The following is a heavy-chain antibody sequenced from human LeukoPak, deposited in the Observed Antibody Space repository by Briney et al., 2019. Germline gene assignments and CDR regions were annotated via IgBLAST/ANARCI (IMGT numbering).Heavy chain of an antibody. J-gene: IGHJ3*02. Sequence: PGGSLRLSCAASGFTFSSYAMSWVRQAPGKGLEWVSSISSSSSYIYYADSVKGRFTISRDNAKNPLYLQMNSLRAEGTAVYYCARASPIWSGYYSEGPPLAFDIWGQGTMVTVSS. D-gene: IGHD3-3*01. CDR2: ISSSSSYI. CDR1: GFTFSSYA. V-gene: IGHV3-21*01. CDR3: ARASPIWSGYYSEGPPLAFDI.